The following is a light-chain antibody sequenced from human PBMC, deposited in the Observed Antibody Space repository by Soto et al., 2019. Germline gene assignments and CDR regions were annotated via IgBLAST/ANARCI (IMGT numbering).Light chain of an antibody. V-gene: IGKV3-15*01. Sequence: EIVMTQSPATLSVSPGERATLSCRASQSVSSNLAWYQQKPGQAPRLLIYVASTRATGIPARFSGSGSGTEFTLTISSLQSEDFAVYYCQQYSNWPPITFGQGKRLEIK. CDR1: QSVSSN. CDR2: VAS. J-gene: IGKJ5*01. CDR3: QQYSNWPPIT.